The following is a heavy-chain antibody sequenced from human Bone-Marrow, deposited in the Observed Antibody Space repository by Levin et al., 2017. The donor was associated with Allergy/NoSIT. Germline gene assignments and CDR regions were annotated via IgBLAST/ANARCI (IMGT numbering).Heavy chain of an antibody. J-gene: IGHJ2*01. Sequence: PSETLSLTCTVSGGSISTSYWSWVRQFPGKGLEWIGYIYQTGNANYNPSLKSRVTISGDTSKNQFSLKLTSVTAADTALYYCARDRRWYFDLWGRGILVTVSS. CDR2: IYQTGNA. V-gene: IGHV4-59*01. CDR1: GGSISTSY. CDR3: ARDRRWYFDL.